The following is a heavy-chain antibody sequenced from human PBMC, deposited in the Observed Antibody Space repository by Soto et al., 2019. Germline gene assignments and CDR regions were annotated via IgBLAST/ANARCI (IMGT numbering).Heavy chain of an antibody. CDR3: ARAPRDAIPDY. D-gene: IGHD2-2*01. CDR1: NGSISNYY. J-gene: IGHJ4*02. V-gene: IGHV4-59*01. Sequence: QVRLQESGPGLVKPSETLSLTCTVSNGSISNYYWTWIRQSPGKGLEWIGFVYYSGTTNYNPSLKRRVTISVHPSKNQFSLKLTSVTAADTAVYYCARAPRDAIPDYWGQGTLVTVSS. CDR2: VYYSGTT.